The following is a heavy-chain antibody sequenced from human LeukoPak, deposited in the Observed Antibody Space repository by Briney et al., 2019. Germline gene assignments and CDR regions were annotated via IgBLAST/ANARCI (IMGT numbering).Heavy chain of an antibody. CDR1: GYTFTSYG. CDR3: ARDRGTISSWYRQVWSWSFDY. CDR2: ISAYNGNT. Sequence: ASVKVSCKASGYTFTSYGISWVRQAPGQGLEWMGWISAYNGNTNYAQKLQGRVTMTTDTSTSTAYMGLRSLRSDDTAVYYCARDRGTISSWYRQVWSWSFDYWGQGTLVTVSS. V-gene: IGHV1-18*01. D-gene: IGHD6-13*01. J-gene: IGHJ4*02.